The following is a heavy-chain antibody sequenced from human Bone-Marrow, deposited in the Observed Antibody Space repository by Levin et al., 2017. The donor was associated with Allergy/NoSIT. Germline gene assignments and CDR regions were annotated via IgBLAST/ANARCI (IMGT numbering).Heavy chain of an antibody. CDR3: ARYTSSSPEGGHFDY. Sequence: LSQTLSLTCTVSGGSISNYYWSWIRQPAGKGLEWIGRIYTSGTPNYSPSLKRRVTMSLDTSKNQFSLKLTSVTAADTAIYYCARYTSSSPEGGHFDYWGQGTLVTVSS. D-gene: IGHD6-6*01. CDR1: GGSISNYY. CDR2: IYTSGTP. J-gene: IGHJ4*02. V-gene: IGHV4-59*10.